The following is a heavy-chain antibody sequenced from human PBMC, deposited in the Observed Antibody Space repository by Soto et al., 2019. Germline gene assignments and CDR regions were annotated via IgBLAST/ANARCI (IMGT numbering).Heavy chain of an antibody. D-gene: IGHD6-19*01. CDR2: IYYSGTT. V-gene: IGHV4-39*01. CDR3: ARLPGYSSGWYETYYFDY. Sequence: SETLSLTCTVSGGSISSSSYYWGWIRQPPGKGLEWIGSIYYSGTTYYNPSLKSRVTISVDTSKNHFSLKLSSVTAADTAVYYCARLPGYSSGWYETYYFDYWGQGTLVTVSS. CDR1: GGSISSSSYY. J-gene: IGHJ4*02.